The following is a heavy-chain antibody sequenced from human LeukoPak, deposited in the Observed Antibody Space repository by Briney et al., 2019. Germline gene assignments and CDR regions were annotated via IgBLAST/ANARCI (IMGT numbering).Heavy chain of an antibody. D-gene: IGHD2-15*01. Sequence: SQTLSLTCTVSGGSISSGDYYWSWIRQPPGKGLEWIGFIYYSGSTYYNPSLKSRVTISVDTSKNQFSLKLSSVTAADTAAYYCARGRYCSGGSCADYWGQGTLVTVSS. CDR2: IYYSGST. CDR3: ARGRYCSGGSCADY. V-gene: IGHV4-30-4*08. CDR1: GGSISSGDYY. J-gene: IGHJ4*02.